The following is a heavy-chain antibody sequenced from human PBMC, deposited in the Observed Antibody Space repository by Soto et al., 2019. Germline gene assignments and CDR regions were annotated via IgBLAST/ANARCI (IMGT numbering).Heavy chain of an antibody. V-gene: IGHV4-59*01. Sequence: QVQLQESGPGLVKPSETLSLTCTVSGGSISSYYWSWIRQPPGKGLEWIGYIYYSGSTNYNPSLKSRVTISVDTSKNQFSLKLSSVTAADTAVYYCAGPPMNSSSWYYFDYWGQGTLVTVSS. J-gene: IGHJ4*02. CDR3: AGPPMNSSSWYYFDY. CDR1: GGSISSYY. D-gene: IGHD6-13*01. CDR2: IYYSGST.